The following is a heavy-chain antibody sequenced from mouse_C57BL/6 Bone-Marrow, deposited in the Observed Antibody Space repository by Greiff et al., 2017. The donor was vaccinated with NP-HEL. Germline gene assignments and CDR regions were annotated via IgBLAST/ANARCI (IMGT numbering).Heavy chain of an antibody. J-gene: IGHJ3*01. D-gene: IGHD1-1*01. CDR2: IHPNSGST. Sequence: VKLQESGAELVKPGASVKLSCKASGYTFTSYWMHWVKQRPGQGLEWIGMIHPNSGSTNYNEKFKSKATLTVDKSSSTAYMQLSSLTSEDSAVYYCANYYYGSSYLFAYWGQGTLVTVSA. CDR1: GYTFTSYW. V-gene: IGHV1-64*01. CDR3: ANYYYGSSYLFAY.